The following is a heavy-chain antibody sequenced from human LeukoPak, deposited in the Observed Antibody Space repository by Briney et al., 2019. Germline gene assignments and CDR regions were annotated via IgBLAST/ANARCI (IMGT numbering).Heavy chain of an antibody. CDR3: ARARILWFGESYFDY. J-gene: IGHJ4*02. CDR1: GFTFSSYG. CDR2: IWYDGSNK. D-gene: IGHD3-10*01. Sequence: GRSLRLSCAASGFTFSSYGMHWVRQAPGKGLEWVAVIWYDGSNKYYADSVKGRFTISRDNSKNTLCLQMNSLRAEDTAVYYCARARILWFGESYFDYWGQGTLVTVSS. V-gene: IGHV3-33*01.